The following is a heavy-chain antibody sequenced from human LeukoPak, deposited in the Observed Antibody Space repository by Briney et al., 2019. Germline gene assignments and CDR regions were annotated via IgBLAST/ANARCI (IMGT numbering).Heavy chain of an antibody. CDR1: GFSFGSEA. CDR3: ARGPSILWAFDI. D-gene: IGHD2-2*01. Sequence: GGSLRLSCVVSGFSFGSEAMSWVRQAPGRGLEWVSSISPGGGTTYYADSVKGRFTISRDNSKNTLYVQMNSLRAEDTAVYYCARGPSILWAFDIWGQGTMVTVSS. CDR2: ISPGGGTT. J-gene: IGHJ3*02. V-gene: IGHV3-23*01.